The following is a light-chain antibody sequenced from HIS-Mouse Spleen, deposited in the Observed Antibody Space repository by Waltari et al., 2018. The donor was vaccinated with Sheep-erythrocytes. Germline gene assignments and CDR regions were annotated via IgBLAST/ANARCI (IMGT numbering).Light chain of an antibody. V-gene: IGLV2-11*01. Sequence: QSALTQPRSVSGSPGQSVTISCTGTSSDVGGYNYVSWHQQHPGKAPKLMMYAARKRPSGVPVRFSGSKSGTTASLPISGLQAEYEADYYGCSYAGSYNHVFATGTKVTVL. J-gene: IGLJ1*01. CDR3: CSYAGSYNHV. CDR2: AAR. CDR1: SSDVGGYNY.